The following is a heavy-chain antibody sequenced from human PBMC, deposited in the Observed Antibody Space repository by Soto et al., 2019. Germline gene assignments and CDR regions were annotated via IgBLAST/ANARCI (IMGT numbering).Heavy chain of an antibody. V-gene: IGHV3-7*01. J-gene: IGHJ6*02. CDR1: VFDFSGYW. CDR3: ALIGVRTLYYGFEV. CDR2: IHQEGSEK. D-gene: IGHD3-10*02. Sequence: PWWSLRLSCSASVFDFSGYWMTWCRQAPGKGLEWVANIHQEGSEKYYLDSLKGRFTISRDNSKKSLFLQMNNLRVEDTAVYYCALIGVRTLYYGFEVWGQGTAVTVSS.